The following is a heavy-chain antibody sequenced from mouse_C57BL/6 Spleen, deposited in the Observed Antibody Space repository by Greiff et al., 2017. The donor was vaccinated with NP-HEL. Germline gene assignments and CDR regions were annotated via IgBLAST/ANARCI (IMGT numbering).Heavy chain of an antibody. Sequence: EVKLMESGGGLVKPGGSLKLSCAASGFTFSSYAMSWVRQTPEKRLEWVATISDGGSYTYYPDNVKGRFTISRDNAKNNLYLQMSHLKSEDTAMYYCARCYDSYAMDYWGQGTSVTVSS. CDR2: ISDGGSYT. J-gene: IGHJ4*01. CDR1: GFTFSSYA. CDR3: ARCYDSYAMDY. V-gene: IGHV5-4*03. D-gene: IGHD1-1*02.